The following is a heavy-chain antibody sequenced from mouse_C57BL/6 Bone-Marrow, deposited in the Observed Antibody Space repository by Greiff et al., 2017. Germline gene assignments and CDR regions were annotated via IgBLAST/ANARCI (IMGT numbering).Heavy chain of an antibody. V-gene: IGHV3-8*01. D-gene: IGHD1-1*01. J-gene: IGHJ4*01. Sequence: EVMLVESGPGLAKPSQTLSLTCSVTGYSITSDYWNWIRKFPGNKLEYMGYISYSGSTYYNPSLKSRISITRDTSKNRYYLQLNSVTTEDTATYYCARFKTTVVALYAMDYWGQGTSVTVSS. CDR3: ARFKTTVVALYAMDY. CDR2: ISYSGST. CDR1: GYSITSDY.